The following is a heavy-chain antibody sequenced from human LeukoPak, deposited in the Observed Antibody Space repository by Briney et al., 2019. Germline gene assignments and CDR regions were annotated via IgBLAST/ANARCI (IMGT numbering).Heavy chain of an antibody. CDR3: ARDSSGYPFDY. Sequence: GGSLRLSYAASGFTFSSYGMHWVRQAPGKGLEWVAVVWYDGSNKYYADSVKGRFTISRDNSKNTLYLQMNSLRAEDTAVYYCARDSSGYPFDYWGQGTLVTVSS. CDR1: GFTFSSYG. V-gene: IGHV3-33*01. D-gene: IGHD3-22*01. J-gene: IGHJ4*02. CDR2: VWYDGSNK.